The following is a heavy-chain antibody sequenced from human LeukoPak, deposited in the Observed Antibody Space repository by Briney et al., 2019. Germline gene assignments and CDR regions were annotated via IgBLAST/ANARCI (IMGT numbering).Heavy chain of an antibody. CDR2: IYYSGST. J-gene: IGHJ6*02. Sequence: SETLSLTCAVYGGSFSGYYWSWIRQPPGKGLEWIGYIYYSGSTNYNPSLKSRVTISVDTSKNQFSLKLSSVTAADTAVYYCARSLTIVRGVITEDYYYYGMDVWGQGTTVTVSS. CDR3: ARSLTIVRGVITEDYYYYGMDV. D-gene: IGHD3-10*01. V-gene: IGHV4-59*08. CDR1: GGSFSGYY.